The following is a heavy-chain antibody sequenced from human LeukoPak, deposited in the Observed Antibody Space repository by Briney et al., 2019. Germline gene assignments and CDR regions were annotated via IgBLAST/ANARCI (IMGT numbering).Heavy chain of an antibody. CDR1: GYTFTSYD. J-gene: IGHJ5*02. CDR3: AKAGRDSGSYYGIWDNWFDP. Sequence: ASVKVSRKASGYTFTSYDINWVRQATGQGLEWMGWMNPNSGNTGYAQKFQGRVTMTRNTSISTAYMELSSLRSEDTALYYCAKAGRDSGSYYGIWDNWFDPWGQGTLVTVSS. D-gene: IGHD1-26*01. CDR2: MNPNSGNT. V-gene: IGHV1-8*01.